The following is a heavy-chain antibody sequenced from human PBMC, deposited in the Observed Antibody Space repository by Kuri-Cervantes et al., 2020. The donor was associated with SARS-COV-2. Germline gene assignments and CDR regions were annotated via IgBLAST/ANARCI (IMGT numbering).Heavy chain of an antibody. Sequence: GSLRLSCTASGGSISSYYWSWIRQPPGKGLEWIGYIYYSGSTNYNPSLKSRVTISVDTSKNQFSLKLSSVTAADTAVYYCAREGLMGTMDYWGQGTLVTVSS. J-gene: IGHJ4*02. CDR3: AREGLMGTMDY. CDR2: IYYSGST. V-gene: IGHV4-59*12. D-gene: IGHD2-8*01. CDR1: GGSISSYY.